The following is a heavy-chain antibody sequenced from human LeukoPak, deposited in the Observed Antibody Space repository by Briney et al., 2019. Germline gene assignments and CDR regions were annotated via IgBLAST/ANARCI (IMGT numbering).Heavy chain of an antibody. CDR1: GFTFSSSA. Sequence: QPGGSLRLSCAASGFTFSSSAFHWVRQAPGKGLEWVAVIAYDGSHKYSADSVKSRFTISRDNAKNSLYLQMNSLRAEDTAVYYCARIAVAGPLDYWGQGTLVTVSS. V-gene: IGHV3-30-3*01. D-gene: IGHD6-19*01. J-gene: IGHJ4*02. CDR2: IAYDGSHK. CDR3: ARIAVAGPLDY.